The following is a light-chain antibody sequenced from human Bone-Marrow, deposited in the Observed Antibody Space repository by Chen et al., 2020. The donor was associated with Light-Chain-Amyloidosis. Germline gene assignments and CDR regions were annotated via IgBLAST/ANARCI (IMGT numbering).Light chain of an antibody. CDR2: GAS. J-gene: IGKJ1*01. Sequence: EVVLTQSPATLSVSPGERATLSCRASQRVSSNLAWYQHKPGQAPRLLIYGASSRATGVPPRFSGSGSGTDFTLTITSLQSEDSAVYYCQQYGLTFGQGTKVEIK. CDR3: QQYGLT. CDR1: QRVSSN. V-gene: IGKV3-15*01.